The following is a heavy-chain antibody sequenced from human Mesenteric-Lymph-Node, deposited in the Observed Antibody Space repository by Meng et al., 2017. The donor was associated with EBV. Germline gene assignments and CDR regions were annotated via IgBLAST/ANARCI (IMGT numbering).Heavy chain of an antibody. V-gene: IGHV4-30-2*06. J-gene: IGHJ4*02. CDR3: AGGDYVNQFNY. CDR2: VHHSGLT. D-gene: IGHD4-17*01. CDR1: GCSVNSGGYS. Sequence: QLPASGPGLVTPAQPLPLTCTVSGCSVNSGGYSWSWIRQSPEKGLEWIGYVHHSGLTYYNPSLETRVIISLERSKNQFSLKLTSVTAADTAVYYCAGGDYVNQFNYWGQGTLVTVSS.